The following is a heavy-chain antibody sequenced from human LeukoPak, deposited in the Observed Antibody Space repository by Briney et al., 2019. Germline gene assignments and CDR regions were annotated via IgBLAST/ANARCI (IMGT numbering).Heavy chain of an antibody. V-gene: IGHV4-34*01. D-gene: IGHD3-22*01. J-gene: IGHJ1*01. CDR2: INHSGST. CDR1: GGSFSGYY. Sequence: SETLSLTCAVYGGSFSGYYWSWIRQPPGKGLEWIGEINHSGSTNYNPSLKSRVTISVDTSKNQFSLKLSSVTAADTAVYYCARKGKDYTYYYDGSGYSRGGFQHWGQGTLVTVSS. CDR3: ARKGKDYTYYYDGSGYSRGGFQH.